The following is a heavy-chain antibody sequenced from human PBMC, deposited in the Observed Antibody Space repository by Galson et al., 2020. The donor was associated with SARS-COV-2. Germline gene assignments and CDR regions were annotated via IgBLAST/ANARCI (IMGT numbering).Heavy chain of an antibody. Sequence: ASVKVSCKASGYTFTSYYMHWVRQAPGQGLEWMGIINPSGGSTSYAQKFQGRVTMTRDTSTSTVYMELSSLRSEDTAVYYCASWSSDSSGYFGDPLYIYFDYWGQGTLVTVS. CDR1: GYTFTSYY. J-gene: IGHJ4*02. CDR3: ASWSSDSSGYFGDPLYIYFDY. CDR2: INPSGGST. V-gene: IGHV1-46*01. D-gene: IGHD3-22*01.